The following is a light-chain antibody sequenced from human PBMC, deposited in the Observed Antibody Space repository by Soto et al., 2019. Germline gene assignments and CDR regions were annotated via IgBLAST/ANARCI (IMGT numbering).Light chain of an antibody. Sequence: DIQMTQSPSTLSASIGDRVTITCRASQSVRSWLAWYQKRPGKAPGLLIYEASNLESGVPSRFSGSGSGTEFTLTINNLQPGDFATYYCQKYDSYPYTFGQGTKVDIK. CDR2: EAS. J-gene: IGKJ2*01. CDR3: QKYDSYPYT. V-gene: IGKV1-5*01. CDR1: QSVRSW.